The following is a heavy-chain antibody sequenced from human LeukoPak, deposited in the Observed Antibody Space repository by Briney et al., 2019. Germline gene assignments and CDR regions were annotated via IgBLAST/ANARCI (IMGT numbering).Heavy chain of an antibody. CDR3: ARDPRIAAASDY. J-gene: IGHJ4*02. V-gene: IGHV3-23*01. CDR1: GFTFNSYA. CDR2: LSGSGGST. D-gene: IGHD6-13*01. Sequence: GGSLRLSCAASGFTFNSYAMSWVRQAPGKGLEWVSGLSGSGGSTYYADSVKGRFTISRDNSKNTLYLQMNSLRAEDTAVYYCARDPRIAAASDYWGQGTLVTVSS.